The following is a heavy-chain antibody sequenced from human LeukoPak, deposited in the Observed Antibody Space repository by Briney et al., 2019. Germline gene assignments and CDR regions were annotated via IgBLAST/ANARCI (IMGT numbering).Heavy chain of an antibody. CDR1: GGSLSSYSY. V-gene: IGHV4-59*01. CDR3: ATGSYPFEY. CDR2: MYSSGST. J-gene: IGHJ4*02. D-gene: IGHD3-10*01. Sequence: SETLSLTCAVSGGSLSSYSYWWWIRQPPGKGLEWIGLMYSSGSTNYNPSLKSRVTMSVDTSKNQFSLRLNSVTAVDTAVYYCATGSYPFEYWGQGTLVTVSS.